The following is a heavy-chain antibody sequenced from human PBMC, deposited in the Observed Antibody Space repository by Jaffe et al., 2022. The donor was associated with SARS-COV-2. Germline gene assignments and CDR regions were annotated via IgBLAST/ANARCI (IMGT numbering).Heavy chain of an antibody. J-gene: IGHJ4*02. CDR3: AKLPHGNYDPYDY. CDR1: GLTFSSLG. CDR2: ISYDGSKR. D-gene: IGHD4-17*01. V-gene: IGHV3-30*18. Sequence: QVQLVESGGGVVRPGRSLRLSCAASGLTFSSLGMHWVRRAPGKGLEWVALISYDGSKRYYTDSVKGRFTISRDNSKNTLYLQMNSLRPEDTAVYYCAKLPHGNYDPYDYWGQGTLVTVSS.